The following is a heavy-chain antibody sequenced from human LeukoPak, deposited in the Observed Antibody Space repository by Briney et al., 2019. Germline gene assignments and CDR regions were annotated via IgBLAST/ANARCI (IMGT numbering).Heavy chain of an antibody. D-gene: IGHD3-10*01. V-gene: IGHV4-39*07. Sequence: SETLSLTCTVSGGSFSSSSYYWGWIRQPPGKGLEWIGEINHSGSTNYNPSFKSRVTISVDTSKNQFSLKLSSVTAADTAVYYCARGGFGESNNWFDPWGQGTLVTVSS. J-gene: IGHJ5*02. CDR1: GGSFSSSSYY. CDR2: INHSGST. CDR3: ARGGFGESNNWFDP.